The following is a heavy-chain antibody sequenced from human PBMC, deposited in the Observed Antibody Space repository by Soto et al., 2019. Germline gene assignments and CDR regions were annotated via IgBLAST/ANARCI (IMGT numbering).Heavy chain of an antibody. Sequence: SETLALTCTVSGGSISSYYCSCIRQPPGKGLEWIGYIYYSGSTNYNPSLKSRVTISVDTSKNQFSLKLSSVTAADTAVYCCARHGRREPFYYWGQGTFVTVSS. V-gene: IGHV4-59*08. CDR1: GGSISSYY. J-gene: IGHJ4*02. CDR2: IYYSGST. D-gene: IGHD1-1*01. CDR3: ARHGRREPFYY.